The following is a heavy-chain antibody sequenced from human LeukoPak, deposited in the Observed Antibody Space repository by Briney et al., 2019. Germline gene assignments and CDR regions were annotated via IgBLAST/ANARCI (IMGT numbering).Heavy chain of an antibody. CDR2: IFHDGNT. Sequence: SGTLSLTCAVSGGSIISGNWWSWVRQPPGKGLEWIGEIFHDGNTIYNPSLKSRVTISVDKSNNQVSLKLTSVTAADTAVYYCARARRWNAAVEGWWFDPWGQGTLVTVSS. D-gene: IGHD1-1*01. CDR1: GGSIISGNW. J-gene: IGHJ5*02. V-gene: IGHV4-4*02. CDR3: ARARRWNAAVEGWWFDP.